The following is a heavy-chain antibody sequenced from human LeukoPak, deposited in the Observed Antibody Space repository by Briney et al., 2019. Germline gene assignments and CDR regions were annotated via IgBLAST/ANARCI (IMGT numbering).Heavy chain of an antibody. D-gene: IGHD6-19*01. V-gene: IGHV3-30*18. CDR2: ISYDGSNK. Sequence: GGSLRLSCAASGFTFSSYGMHWVRQAPGKGLEWVVVISYDGSNKYYADSVKGRFTISRDNSKNTLYLQMNSLRAEDTAVYYCAKSSSGWYLDSSFDYWGQGTLVTVSS. J-gene: IGHJ4*02. CDR3: AKSSSGWYLDSSFDY. CDR1: GFTFSSYG.